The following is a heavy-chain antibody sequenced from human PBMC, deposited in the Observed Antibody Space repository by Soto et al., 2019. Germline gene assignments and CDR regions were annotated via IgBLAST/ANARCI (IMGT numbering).Heavy chain of an antibody. J-gene: IGHJ4*02. Sequence: EVQLVESGGGLVQPGGSLRLSCSASGFTFSIYAMHWVRQAPGKGLEYVSSISTNGGSTDYADSVKGRFTISRDNSRNTVYLQMSSLRLEDTAVYYCVKGEYYYDSSAYYPFDYWGQGTLVTVSS. CDR1: GFTFSIYA. V-gene: IGHV3-64D*06. CDR3: VKGEYYYDSSAYYPFDY. CDR2: ISTNGGST. D-gene: IGHD3-22*01.